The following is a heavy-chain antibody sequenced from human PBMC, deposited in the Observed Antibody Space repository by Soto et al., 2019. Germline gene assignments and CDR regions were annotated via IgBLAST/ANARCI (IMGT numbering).Heavy chain of an antibody. D-gene: IGHD4-4*01. V-gene: IGHV3-23*01. CDR3: AKDLIDYSNSYFDY. J-gene: IGHJ4*02. Sequence: EVQLLESGGGLVQPGGSLRLSCATSGFIFSNYAMSWVRQAPGKGLEWVAAITSVGYTYYVDSLKGRFTISRDNSKNTLYLQMNSLRAEDTAVYYCAKDLIDYSNSYFDYWGQGTLVTVSS. CDR2: ITSVGYT. CDR1: GFIFSNYA.